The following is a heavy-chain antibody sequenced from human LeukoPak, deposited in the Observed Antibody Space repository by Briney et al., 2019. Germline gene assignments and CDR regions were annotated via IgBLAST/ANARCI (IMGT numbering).Heavy chain of an antibody. CDR1: GKSFSGYY. V-gene: IGHV4-34*01. CDR2: INHSGST. CDR3: ARGRVSVTGYYFAMDV. D-gene: IGHD2-21*02. Sequence: SETLSLTCTVYGKSFSGYYWTCIRQSPGKGLEWIGEINHSGSTNYNPSLKSRVSISIDTSKNHLSLKLNSVTAADTAVYYCARGRVSVTGYYFAMDVWGQGTTVTVSS. J-gene: IGHJ6*02.